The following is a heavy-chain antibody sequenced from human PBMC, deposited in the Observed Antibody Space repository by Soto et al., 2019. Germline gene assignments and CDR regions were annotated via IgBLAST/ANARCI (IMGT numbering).Heavy chain of an antibody. CDR2: INSDGSST. Sequence: EVQLVESGGGLVQPGGSLRLSCAASGFTFSSYWMHWVRQAPGKGLVWVSRINSDGSSTSYADSVKGRFTISRDNAMNTLYLQMNSLRAEDTAVYYCARASIAAPPYYYYYYMDVWGKGTTVTVSS. V-gene: IGHV3-74*01. CDR1: GFTFSSYW. D-gene: IGHD6-6*01. J-gene: IGHJ6*03. CDR3: ARASIAAPPYYYYYYMDV.